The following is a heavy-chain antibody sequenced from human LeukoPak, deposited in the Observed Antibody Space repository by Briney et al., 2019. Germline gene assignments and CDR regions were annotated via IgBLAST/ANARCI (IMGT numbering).Heavy chain of an antibody. J-gene: IGHJ4*02. CDR2: ISAYNGNT. V-gene: IGHV1-18*01. CDR1: GYTFTSYG. D-gene: IGHD2-2*01. CDR3: ARDYVVVPAAKVDY. Sequence: ASVKVSCKASGYTFTSYGIGWVRQAPGQGLEWMGWISAYNGNTNYAQKLQGRVTMTTDTSTSTAYMELRSLRSDDTAVYYCARDYVVVPAAKVDYWGQGTLVTVSS.